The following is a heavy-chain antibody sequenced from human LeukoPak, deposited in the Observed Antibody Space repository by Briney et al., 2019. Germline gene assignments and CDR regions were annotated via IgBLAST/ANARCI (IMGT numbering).Heavy chain of an antibody. D-gene: IGHD6-13*01. CDR2: ISWNSGSI. CDR3: ARSYSSSWYLSYWFDP. CDR1: GFIFNNYA. V-gene: IGHV3-9*01. Sequence: PGGSLRLSCAGSGFIFNNYAMHWVRQPPGKGLEWVSGISWNSGSIDYADSVKGRFTISRDNAKNSLYLQMNSLRAEDTAVYYCARSYSSSWYLSYWFDPWGQGTLVTVSS. J-gene: IGHJ5*02.